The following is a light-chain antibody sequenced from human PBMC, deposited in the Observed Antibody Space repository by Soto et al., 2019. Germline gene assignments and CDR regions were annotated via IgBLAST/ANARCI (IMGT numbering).Light chain of an antibody. CDR1: SSDVGSYNL. CDR2: EGS. V-gene: IGLV2-23*01. J-gene: IGLJ2*01. CDR3: CSYAGSLV. Sequence: QSALTQPASVSGSPGQSITISCTGTSSDVGSYNLVSWYQLHPGKAPKLIIYEGSKRPSGVSNRFSGSKSGNTASLTISGLQAEDEADYYCCSYAGSLVFGGGTQLTVL.